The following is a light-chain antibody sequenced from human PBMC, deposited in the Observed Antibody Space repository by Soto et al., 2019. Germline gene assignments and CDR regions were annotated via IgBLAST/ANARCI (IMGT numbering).Light chain of an antibody. CDR1: SSNIGNNY. V-gene: IGLV1-51*01. CDR2: DNN. J-gene: IGLJ2*01. Sequence: QSVLTQPPSVSAAPGQKVTISCSGSSSNIGNNYVSWYQQLPRTAPKLLIYDNNNRPSGIPDRFSGSKSGTSATLGITGLQTEDEADYFCGTWDSSLSAVVFGGGTKLTVL. CDR3: GTWDSSLSAVV.